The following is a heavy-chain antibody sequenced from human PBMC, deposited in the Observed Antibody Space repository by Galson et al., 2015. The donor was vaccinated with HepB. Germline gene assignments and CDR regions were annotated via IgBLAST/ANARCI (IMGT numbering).Heavy chain of an antibody. J-gene: IGHJ3*02. CDR2: IYPDDSDT. CDR3: ARPNYDSSGYYYFDAFDI. Sequence: QSGAEVKKPGESLKISCKGSGYSFTSYWIGWVRQMPGKGLEWMGIIYPDDSDTRYSPSFQGQVTISADKSISTAYLQWSSLKASDTAMYYCARPNYDSSGYYYFDAFDIWGQGTMVTVSS. CDR1: GYSFTSYW. D-gene: IGHD3-22*01. V-gene: IGHV5-51*01.